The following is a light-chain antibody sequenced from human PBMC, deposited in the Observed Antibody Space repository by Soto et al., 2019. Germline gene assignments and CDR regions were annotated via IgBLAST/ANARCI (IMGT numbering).Light chain of an antibody. CDR1: QSVSSTH. CDR3: QQYGNSPYT. CDR2: GAS. Sequence: EIVLTQSPGTLPLSPGERATLSCRASQSVSSTHLAWYQQKPGQAPRLLISGASRRATGIPDRFSGSGSGTAFTLTISRLEPEDFAIYYCQQYGNSPYTFGQRTKLEIK. V-gene: IGKV3-20*01. J-gene: IGKJ2*01.